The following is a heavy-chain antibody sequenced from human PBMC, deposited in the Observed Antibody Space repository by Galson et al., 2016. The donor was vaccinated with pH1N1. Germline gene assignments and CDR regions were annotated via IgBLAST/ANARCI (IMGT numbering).Heavy chain of an antibody. J-gene: IGHJ4*02. CDR1: GYSFSNYW. CDR3: ARPQSLATPAFFFDS. Sequence: QSGAEVKQPGESLKISCKGSGYSFSNYWIGWVRQVPGKGLEWMAIIYPGDSDARYSPSFQGRVTISADKSISTAYLPWSSLKASDTAIYYCARPQSLATPAFFFDSWGRGTLVTVSS. CDR2: IYPGDSDA. D-gene: IGHD6-13*01. V-gene: IGHV5-51*03.